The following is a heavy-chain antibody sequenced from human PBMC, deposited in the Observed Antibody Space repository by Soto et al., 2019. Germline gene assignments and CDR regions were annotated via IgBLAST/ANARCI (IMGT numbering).Heavy chain of an antibody. D-gene: IGHD3-3*01. CDR1: IRSSSHH. V-gene: IGHV4-39*01. Sequence: IRSSSHHWGWIRQPPRKGLEWLWSIYYSGSTFYNPSLKSRVTISVDTSKNQFSLKLSSVTAADTAVYYCARVRGGYTFWSGYLGGYGMDVWGQGTTVTVSS. J-gene: IGHJ6*02. CDR2: IYYSGST. CDR3: ARVRGGYTFWSGYLGGYGMDV.